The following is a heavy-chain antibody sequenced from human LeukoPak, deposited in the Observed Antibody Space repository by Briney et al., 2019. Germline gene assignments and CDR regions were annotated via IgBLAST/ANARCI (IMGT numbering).Heavy chain of an antibody. CDR1: GFAFSSYW. D-gene: IGHD3-16*01. CDR2: IKQDGNEK. J-gene: IGHJ3*02. V-gene: IGHV3-7*01. Sequence: PGGSLRLSCAASGFAFSSYWMSWVRQAPGKGLDWVANIKQDGNEKYYVDSVKGRFTISRDNAKTSLYLQMNSLRAEDTAVYYCARIRGGFFNAFDIWGQGTMVTVSS. CDR3: ARIRGGFFNAFDI.